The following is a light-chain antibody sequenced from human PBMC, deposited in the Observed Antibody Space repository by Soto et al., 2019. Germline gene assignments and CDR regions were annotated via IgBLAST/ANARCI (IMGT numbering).Light chain of an antibody. CDR3: HQYYNRPPWT. CDR1: QSVSSN. V-gene: IGKV3-15*01. CDR2: ATS. J-gene: IGKJ1*01. Sequence: IVLTHSPGTLSVSPWERAALSPSASQSVSSNLAWYQQKPGQAPRLLVFATSARATGVPDRFRGSRSGTDFTLTISSLQPEDSATYYCHQYYNRPPWTFGQGTKVDIK.